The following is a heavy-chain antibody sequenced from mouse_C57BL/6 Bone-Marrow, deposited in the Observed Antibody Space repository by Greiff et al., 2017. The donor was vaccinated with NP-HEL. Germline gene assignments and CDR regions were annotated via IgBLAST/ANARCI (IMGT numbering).Heavy chain of an antibody. J-gene: IGHJ4*01. CDR3: ERDDGSMDY. D-gene: IGHD2-3*01. V-gene: IGHV7-1*01. CDR1: GFTFSDFY. CDR2: SRNKANDYTT. Sequence: EVKLVESGGGLVQSGRSLRLSCATSGFTFSDFYMEWVRQAPGKGLEWIAASRNKANDYTTEYSASVKGRFIVSRDTSQSILYLQMNALRAEDTAIYYCERDDGSMDYWGQGTSVTVSS.